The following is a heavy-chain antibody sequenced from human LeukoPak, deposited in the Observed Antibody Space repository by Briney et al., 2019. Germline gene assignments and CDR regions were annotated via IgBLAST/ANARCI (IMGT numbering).Heavy chain of an antibody. V-gene: IGHV3-23*01. Sequence: GGSLRLSCAASGFTFSNYAMSWVRQAPGKGLEWVSSISASGSNTYYADSVKGRFTISRDNSKNTLYLQMNSLRAEDTAIYYCATDRVAGRRPLLELGYWGQGTLVTVSS. CDR2: ISASGSNT. CDR1: GFTFSNYA. J-gene: IGHJ4*02. D-gene: IGHD6-19*01. CDR3: ATDRVAGRRPLLELGY.